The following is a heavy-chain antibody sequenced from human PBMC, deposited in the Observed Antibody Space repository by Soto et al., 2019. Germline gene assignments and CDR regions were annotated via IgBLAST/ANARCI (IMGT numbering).Heavy chain of an antibody. CDR1: GGSISSGGYY. Sequence: SETLSLTCTVSGGSISSGGYYWSWIRQHPGKGLEWIGYIYYSGSTYYNPSLKSRVTISVDTSKNQFSLKLSSVTAADTAVYYCARTSYDSSGTAADPWGQGTLVTGSS. V-gene: IGHV4-31*03. CDR2: IYYSGST. D-gene: IGHD3-22*01. CDR3: ARTSYDSSGTAADP. J-gene: IGHJ5*02.